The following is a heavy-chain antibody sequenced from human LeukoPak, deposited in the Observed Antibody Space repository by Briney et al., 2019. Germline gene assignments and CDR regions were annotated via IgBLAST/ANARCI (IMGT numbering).Heavy chain of an antibody. Sequence: GGSQRLSCAVSGFTFSDHFLDWVRQAPGKGLEWVGRSRNKAKSYTTEYAASVKGRFTISRDDSKNSLYLQMNSLETEDTAVYYCVRVGSVSGSDYLDYWGQGTLVTVSS. J-gene: IGHJ4*02. CDR3: VRVGSVSGSDYLDY. CDR1: GFTFSDHF. D-gene: IGHD6-19*01. V-gene: IGHV3-72*01. CDR2: SRNKAKSYTT.